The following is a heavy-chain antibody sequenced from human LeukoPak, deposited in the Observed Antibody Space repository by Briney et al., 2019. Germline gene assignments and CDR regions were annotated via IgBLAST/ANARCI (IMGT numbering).Heavy chain of an antibody. CDR3: ARVAYSYGLPLWFDP. J-gene: IGHJ5*02. CDR1: GGTFSSYA. Sequence: EASVKVSCKASGGTFSSYAISWVRQAPGQGLEWMGGIIPIFGTANYAQKFQGRVTITADKSTSTAYMELSSLRSEDTAVYYCARVAYSYGLPLWFDPWGQGTLVTVSS. CDR2: IIPIFGTA. D-gene: IGHD5-18*01. V-gene: IGHV1-69*06.